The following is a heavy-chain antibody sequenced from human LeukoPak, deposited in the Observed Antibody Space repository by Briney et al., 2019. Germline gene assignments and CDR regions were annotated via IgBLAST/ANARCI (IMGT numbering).Heavy chain of an antibody. Sequence: SVKVSCKASGYTFTDYYMHWVRQAPGQGLEWMGVIIPIFGSTNDAQTFQGRVTITADESTSTAYMEVSSLRSEDTAMYYCAGGTWLQSQAFDIWGQGTMVTVSS. J-gene: IGHJ3*02. CDR2: IIPIFGST. CDR3: AGGTWLQSQAFDI. CDR1: GYTFTDYY. V-gene: IGHV1-69*13. D-gene: IGHD5-24*01.